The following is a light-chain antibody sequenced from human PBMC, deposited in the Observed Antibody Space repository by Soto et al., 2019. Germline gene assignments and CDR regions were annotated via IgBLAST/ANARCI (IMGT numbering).Light chain of an antibody. J-gene: IGKJ3*01. V-gene: IGKV1-9*01. Sequence: DIQLTQSPSFLSASVGDRITITCRASQDIRTFLAWYQQTPGKAPNLLIYAASTLQSGVPLRFSGSGSGTEFTLTISSLQPEDFATYFCQQVNSYPFTFGPGTKVDVK. CDR3: QQVNSYPFT. CDR2: AAS. CDR1: QDIRTF.